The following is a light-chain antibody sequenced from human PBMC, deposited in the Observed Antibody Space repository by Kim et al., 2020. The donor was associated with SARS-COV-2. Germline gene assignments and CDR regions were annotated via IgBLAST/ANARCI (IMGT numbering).Light chain of an antibody. CDR2: QDS. CDR3: QAWDISTVV. J-gene: IGLJ2*01. Sequence: SYELTQPPSVSVSPGQTASITCSGDKLGGKYVCWYQQRPGQSPVLVIYQDSKRPSGIPERVSGSNSGNTATLTISGTQAMDEAVYYCQAWDISTVVFGGGTQLTVL. CDR1: KLGGKY. V-gene: IGLV3-1*01.